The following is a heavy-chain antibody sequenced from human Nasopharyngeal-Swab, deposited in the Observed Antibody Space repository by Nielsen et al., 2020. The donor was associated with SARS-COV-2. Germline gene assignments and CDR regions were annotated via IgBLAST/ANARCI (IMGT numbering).Heavy chain of an antibody. V-gene: IGHV4-4*02. D-gene: IGHD2-15*01. CDR3: ARALGYCSGGSCPLWYYGMDV. Sequence: WIRQPPGKGLEWIGEIYNSGSTNYNPSLKSRVTISVDKSKNQFSLKLSSVTAADTAVYYCARALGYCSGGSCPLWYYGMDVWGQGTTVTVSS. J-gene: IGHJ6*02. CDR2: IYNSGST.